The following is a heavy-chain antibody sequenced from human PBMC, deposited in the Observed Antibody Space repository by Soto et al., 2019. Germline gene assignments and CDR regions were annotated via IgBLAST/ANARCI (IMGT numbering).Heavy chain of an antibody. CDR2: ISAYNGNT. J-gene: IGHJ4*02. V-gene: IGHV1-18*01. Sequence: VKVSGEASVERVTSCGISWLRQAQEQGLEWMGWISAYNGNTNYAQKLQGRVTMTTDTSTSTAYMELRSLRSADTAVYYCARLDSGWYDSYPYRGQGPLVIVSS. CDR1: VERVTSCG. CDR3: ARLDSGWYDSYPY. D-gene: IGHD6-19*01.